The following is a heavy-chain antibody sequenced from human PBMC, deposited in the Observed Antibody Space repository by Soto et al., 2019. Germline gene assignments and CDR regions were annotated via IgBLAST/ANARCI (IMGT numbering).Heavy chain of an antibody. CDR3: ARRRRDYGTLDAFDI. V-gene: IGHV1-69*06. Sequence: QVQLVQSGAEVKKPGSSVKVSCKASGGTFSSYAISWVRQAPGQGLAWMGGIIPIFGTANYAQKFQGRVTITAYKSTSTAYMELSSLRSEDTAVYYCARRRRDYGTLDAFDIWGLGTMVTVSS. CDR1: GGTFSSYA. J-gene: IGHJ3*02. CDR2: IIPIFGTA. D-gene: IGHD4-17*01.